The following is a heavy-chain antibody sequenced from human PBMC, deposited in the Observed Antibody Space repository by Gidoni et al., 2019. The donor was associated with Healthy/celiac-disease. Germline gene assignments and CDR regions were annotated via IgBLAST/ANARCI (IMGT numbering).Heavy chain of an antibody. V-gene: IGHV3-64D*06. J-gene: IGHJ6*02. Sequence: EVQLVESGGGLVQPGGSLRLSCSAAGFPFSSYAMPWVRPAPGKGLEYVSAISSNGGSTYYADSVKGRFTISRDNSKNTLYLQMSSLRAEDTAVYYCVMTSGDYYYGMDVWGQGTTVTVSS. CDR2: ISSNGGST. CDR1: GFPFSSYA. D-gene: IGHD3-10*01. CDR3: VMTSGDYYYGMDV.